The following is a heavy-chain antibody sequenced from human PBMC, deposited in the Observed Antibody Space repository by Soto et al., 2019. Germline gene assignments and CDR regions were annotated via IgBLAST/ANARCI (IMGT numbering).Heavy chain of an antibody. CDR2: IYYSGST. D-gene: IGHD5-12*01. CDR1: GGSISSSSYY. J-gene: IGHJ3*02. CDR3: ARRYSGYDDAFDI. Sequence: SETLSLTCTVSGGSISSSSYYWGWIRQPPGKGLEWIGSIYYSGSTNYNPSLKSRVTISVDTSKNQFSLKLSSVTAADTAVYYCARRYSGYDDAFDIWGQGTMVTVSS. V-gene: IGHV4-39*07.